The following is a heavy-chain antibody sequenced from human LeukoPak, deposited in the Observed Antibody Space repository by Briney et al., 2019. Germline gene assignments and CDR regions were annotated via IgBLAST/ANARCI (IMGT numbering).Heavy chain of an antibody. D-gene: IGHD6-13*01. Sequence: SETLSLTCAVSGGSISSYYWSWIRQPPGKGLEWIGYIYYSGSTNYNPSLKSRVTISVDTSKNQFSLKLSSVTAADTAVYYCARSIAAAGTGYFDYWGQGTLVTVSS. V-gene: IGHV4-59*01. CDR2: IYYSGST. J-gene: IGHJ4*02. CDR3: ARSIAAAGTGYFDY. CDR1: GGSISSYY.